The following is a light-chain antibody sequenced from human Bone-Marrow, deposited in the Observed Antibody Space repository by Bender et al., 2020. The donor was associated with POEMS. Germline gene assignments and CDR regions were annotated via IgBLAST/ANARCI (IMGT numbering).Light chain of an antibody. Sequence: QSALTQPASVSGSPGQSITISCTGTTSDIGDYGYVSWYQQHPGKAPKLIIYDVSERPSGVSNRFSGSKSANTASLTISGLQAEDEADYYCCSYAGGSTWVFGGGTKLTVL. V-gene: IGLV2-23*02. J-gene: IGLJ3*02. CDR3: CSYAGGSTWV. CDR2: DVS. CDR1: TSDIGDYGY.